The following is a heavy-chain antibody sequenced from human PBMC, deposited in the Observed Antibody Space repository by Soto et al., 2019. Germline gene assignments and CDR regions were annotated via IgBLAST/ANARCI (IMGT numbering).Heavy chain of an antibody. CDR2: MNPNSGNT. CDR3: ATAYETSIAAAGMDYYGMDV. D-gene: IGHD6-13*01. CDR1: GYTFTSYD. Sequence: ASVKVSCKASGYTFTSYDINWVRQATGQGLEWMGWMNPNSGNTGYAQKFQGRVTMTRNTSISTAYMELSSLRSEDTAVYYCATAYETSIAAAGMDYYGMDVWGQGTTVTVSS. J-gene: IGHJ6*02. V-gene: IGHV1-8*01.